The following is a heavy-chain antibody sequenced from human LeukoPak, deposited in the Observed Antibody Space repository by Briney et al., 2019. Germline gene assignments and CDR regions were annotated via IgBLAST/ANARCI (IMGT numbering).Heavy chain of an antibody. V-gene: IGHV4-31*03. Sequence: PSETLSLTCTVSGGSISSGGYYWSWIRQHPGTGLEWIGYIYYSGSTYYNPSLKSRVTISVDTSKNQFSLKLSSVTAADTAVYYCARVHYYGSGSYSTYYYYYGMDVWGQGTTVTVSS. D-gene: IGHD3-10*01. J-gene: IGHJ6*02. CDR2: IYYSGST. CDR1: GGSISSGGYY. CDR3: ARVHYYGSGSYSTYYYYYGMDV.